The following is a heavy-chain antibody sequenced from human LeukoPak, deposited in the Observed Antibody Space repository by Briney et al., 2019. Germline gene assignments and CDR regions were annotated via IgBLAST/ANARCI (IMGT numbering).Heavy chain of an antibody. D-gene: IGHD4-11*01. V-gene: IGHV4-59*01. CDR2: VDHTGST. CDR3: ARGRVSSSTWYSTYYYCFYMDV. Sequence: TSETLSLTCSVSDDSITMYYWTWIRQPPGKGLEWIGYVDHTGSTNFNPSLNGRVSISRDTSKNLFSLRLRSVTAADTAVYFCARGRVSSSTWYSTYYYCFYMDVWGKGTTVTVSS. CDR1: DDSITMYY. J-gene: IGHJ6*03.